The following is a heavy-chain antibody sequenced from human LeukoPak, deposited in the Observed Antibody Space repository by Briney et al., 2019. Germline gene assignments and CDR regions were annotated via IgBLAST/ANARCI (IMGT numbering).Heavy chain of an antibody. Sequence: PSETLSLTCTVSCGSINSYYWSWIRQPPGKGLGWIGYIFYSGSTNYNPSLKSRVTISVDTSKNQFSLKLSSVTAADTAVYYCARRITSSGYYRDDSWGQGTLVTVSS. CDR1: CGSINSYY. D-gene: IGHD3-22*01. V-gene: IGHV4-59*08. CDR2: IFYSGST. J-gene: IGHJ4*02. CDR3: ARRITSSGYYRDDS.